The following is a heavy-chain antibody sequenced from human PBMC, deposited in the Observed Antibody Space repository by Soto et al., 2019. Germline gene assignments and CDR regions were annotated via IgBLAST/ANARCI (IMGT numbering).Heavy chain of an antibody. J-gene: IGHJ6*03. D-gene: IGHD1-26*01. V-gene: IGHV4-39*01. CDR1: GGSISRSSYY. CDR2: IYYSGST. Sequence: SETLSLTCTVSGGSISRSSYYWGWIRQPPGKGLEWIGSIYYSGSTYYNPSLKSRVTISVDTSKNQFSLKLSSVTSADTAAYFCARRGSSYYYYMDFWGKGTRGT. CDR3: ARRGSSYYYYMDF.